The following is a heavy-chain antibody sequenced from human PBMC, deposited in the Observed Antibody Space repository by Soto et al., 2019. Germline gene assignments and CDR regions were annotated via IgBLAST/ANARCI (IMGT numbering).Heavy chain of an antibody. CDR3: ARDDYGERADY. Sequence: GGSLRLSCAASGFTFNSYWMSWVRQAPGKGLEWVANIKQDGSEKYYVDSVKGRFTISRDNAKNSLYLQMNSLRAEDTAVYYYARDDYGERADYWGQGTLVTVSS. V-gene: IGHV3-7*04. D-gene: IGHD4-17*01. CDR1: GFTFNSYW. CDR2: IKQDGSEK. J-gene: IGHJ4*02.